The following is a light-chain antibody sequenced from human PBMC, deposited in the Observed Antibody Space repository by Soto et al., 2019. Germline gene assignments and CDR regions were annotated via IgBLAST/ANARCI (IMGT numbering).Light chain of an antibody. V-gene: IGKV2-30*02. J-gene: IGKJ1*01. CDR1: QSLVHNDGYTY. CDR2: MVS. CDR3: VQSTHWPPWT. Sequence: DVVLTQSPLSLPVTLGQPASISCRSSQSLVHNDGYTYLNWFLQRPGQSPRRLIYMVSNRDSGVPDRVSGSGSGTECTLKISRVEAEDVGVYYCVQSTHWPPWTFGQGTKVEIK.